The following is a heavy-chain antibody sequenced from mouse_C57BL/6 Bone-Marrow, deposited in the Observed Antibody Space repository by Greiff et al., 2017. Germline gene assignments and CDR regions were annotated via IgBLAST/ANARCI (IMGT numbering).Heavy chain of an antibody. CDR1: GFTFSSYG. J-gene: IGHJ3*01. Sequence: EVKLMESGGDLVQPGGSLKLSCAASGFTFSSYGVSWVRQTPDKRLAWVATISSGGSSNYYPDSVTGRFTISRDTAKNTLYLHMSSLKSEDTAMYYCARFAYWGQGTLVTVSA. V-gene: IGHV5-6*01. CDR3: ARFAY. CDR2: ISSGGSSN.